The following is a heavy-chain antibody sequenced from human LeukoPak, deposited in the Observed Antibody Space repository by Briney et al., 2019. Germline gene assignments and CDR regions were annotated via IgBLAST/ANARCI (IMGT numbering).Heavy chain of an antibody. D-gene: IGHD5-24*01. V-gene: IGHV4-34*01. Sequence: SETLSLTCAVYGGSFSGYYWSWIRQPPGKGLEWIGEINHSGSTNYNPSLKSRVTISVDTSKNQFSLKLSSVTAADTAVYYCARVEVEMATISEPYFDYWGQGTLVTVSS. CDR3: ARVEVEMATISEPYFDY. CDR1: GGSFSGYY. J-gene: IGHJ4*02. CDR2: INHSGST.